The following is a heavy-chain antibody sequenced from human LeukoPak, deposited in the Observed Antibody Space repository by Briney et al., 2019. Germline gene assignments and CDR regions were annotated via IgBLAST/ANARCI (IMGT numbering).Heavy chain of an antibody. D-gene: IGHD3-10*01. CDR2: IYSGGST. V-gene: IGHV3-66*01. CDR3: ARDHPYGSGSYDFDY. J-gene: IGHJ4*02. CDR1: GFTVSSNY. Sequence: GGSLRLSCAASGFTVSSNYMSWVRQAPGKGLEWVSVIYSGGSTYYADSVKGRFTISRDNSKNTLFLQLNSLRAEDTAVYYCARDHPYGSGSYDFDYWGQGTLVTVSS.